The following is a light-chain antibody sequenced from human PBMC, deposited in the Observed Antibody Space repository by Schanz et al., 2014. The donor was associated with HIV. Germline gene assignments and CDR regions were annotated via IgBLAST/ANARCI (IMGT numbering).Light chain of an antibody. J-gene: IGLJ3*02. CDR1: SSDVGNYNL. Sequence: QSALTQPASVSGSPGQSITISCTGTSSDVGNYNLVSWYQQHPGKAPKLMIYDVSVRPSGVPDRFSGSKSGNTASLTISGLQAEDEADYYCASYTGSNQGVFGGGTKLTVL. CDR2: DVS. CDR3: ASYTGSNQGV. V-gene: IGLV2-14*02.